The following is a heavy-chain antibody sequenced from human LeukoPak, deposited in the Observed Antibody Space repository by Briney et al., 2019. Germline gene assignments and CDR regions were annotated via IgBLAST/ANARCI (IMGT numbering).Heavy chain of an antibody. D-gene: IGHD1-26*01. CDR3: VREVCVEGATTRGAFDY. J-gene: IGHJ4*02. V-gene: IGHV3-21*01. Sequence: GGSLRLSCAASGFAFSSFSMNWVRQAPGKGLEWVSAINSVSSYIYYADSVRGRFTISRDNAQNSLYLQMNSLSAEDTAVYYCVREVCVEGATTRGAFDYWGQGTLVTVSS. CDR1: GFAFSSFS. CDR2: INSVSSYI.